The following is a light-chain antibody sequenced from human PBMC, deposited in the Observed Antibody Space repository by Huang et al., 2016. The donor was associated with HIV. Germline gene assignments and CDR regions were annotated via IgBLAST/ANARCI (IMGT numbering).Light chain of an antibody. CDR3: QQYFNPPVT. J-gene: IGKJ3*01. CDR1: QSVLSGNNKNY. CDR2: WAS. Sequence: DIVMTQSPDSLAVSLGERATINCKSSQSVLSGNNKNYLAWFQQKSCQPPKLLIYWASTRESGVPDRFSGRGSRTDFTLTINNLQPEDVAVYYCQQYFNPPVTFGPGTKVHVK. V-gene: IGKV4-1*01.